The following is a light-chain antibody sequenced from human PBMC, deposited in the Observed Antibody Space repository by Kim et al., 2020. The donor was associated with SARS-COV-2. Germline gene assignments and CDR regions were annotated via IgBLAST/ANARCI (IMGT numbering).Light chain of an antibody. CDR2: TNT. CDR1: STSIGSNT. J-gene: IGLJ1*01. CDR3: AVWDDSMSGPV. V-gene: IGLV1-44*01. Sequence: QSVVTQPPSASRTPGQRVSISCSGSSTSIGSNTVNWYQKLPGTAPRLLIHTNTQRPSGVPDRFSGSKSDTSASLAISGLQSDDEAEYYCAVWDDSMSGPVFGTGTKVTVL.